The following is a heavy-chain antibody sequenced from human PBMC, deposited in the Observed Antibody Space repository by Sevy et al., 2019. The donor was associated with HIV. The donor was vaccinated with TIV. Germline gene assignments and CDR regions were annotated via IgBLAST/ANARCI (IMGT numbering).Heavy chain of an antibody. D-gene: IGHD2-21*02. J-gene: IGHJ3*02. V-gene: IGHV1-69*06. CDR1: GGTFSSYA. CDR2: IIPIFGTA. CDR3: AREYCGGDCSNAFDI. Sequence: ASVKVSCKASGGTFSSYAISWVRQAPGQGLEWMGGIIPIFGTANYAQKFQGRVTITADKSTITAYMELSSLRSEDTAVYYCAREYCGGDCSNAFDIWGQGTMVTVSS.